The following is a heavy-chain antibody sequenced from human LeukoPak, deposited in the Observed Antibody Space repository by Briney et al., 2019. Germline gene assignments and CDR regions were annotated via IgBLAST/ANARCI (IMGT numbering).Heavy chain of an antibody. Sequence: GGSLRLSCAASGFTFSSYWMSWVHQAPGKGLEWVANIKQDGSEKYYVDSVKGRFTISRDNAKNSLYLQMNSLRAEDTAVYYCASRGVWFGELLFRRGQGTLVTVSS. V-gene: IGHV3-7*01. CDR2: IKQDGSEK. CDR1: GFTFSSYW. CDR3: ASRGVWFGELLFR. D-gene: IGHD3-10*01. J-gene: IGHJ4*02.